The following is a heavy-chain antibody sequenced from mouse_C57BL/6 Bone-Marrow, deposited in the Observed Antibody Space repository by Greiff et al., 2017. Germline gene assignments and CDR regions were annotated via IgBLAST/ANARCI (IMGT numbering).Heavy chain of an antibody. Sequence: QVKLQQPGAELVRPGTSVKLSCKASGYTFTSYWMHWVKQRPGQGLEWIGVIDPSDSYTNYNQKFKGKATLNVDTSSSTAYMQLSSLTSEDSAVYYCARKGVVTTLYYYAMDYWGQGTSVTVSS. CDR3: ARKGVVTTLYYYAMDY. J-gene: IGHJ4*01. CDR1: GYTFTSYW. V-gene: IGHV1-59*01. CDR2: IDPSDSYT. D-gene: IGHD2-3*01.